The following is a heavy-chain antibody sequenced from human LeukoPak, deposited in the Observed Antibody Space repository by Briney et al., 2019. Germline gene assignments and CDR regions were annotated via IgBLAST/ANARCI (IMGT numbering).Heavy chain of an antibody. CDR3: ARANFLYCSSSTCLFDY. CDR1: GYTFTDYY. CDR2: INPNDGDT. J-gene: IGHJ4*02. D-gene: IGHD2-2*01. V-gene: IGHV1-2*02. Sequence: ASVKVSCKASGYTFTDYYMHWVRQAPGQGFEWMGWINPNDGDTNYAQKFQGRVTMTRDTSISTAHMEVSGPRSDDTAVYYCARANFLYCSSSTCLFDYWGQGTLVTVSS.